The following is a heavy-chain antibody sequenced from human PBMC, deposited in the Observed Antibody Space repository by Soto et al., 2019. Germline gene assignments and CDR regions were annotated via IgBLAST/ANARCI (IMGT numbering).Heavy chain of an antibody. Sequence: PGESLKISCKGSGYSFTSYWIGWVRQMPGKGLEWMGIIYLDDSDTRYSPSFQGQVTISADKSISTAYLQWSSLKASDTAMYYCARGPGGYYYGMDVWGQGSTVTVSS. D-gene: IGHD3-10*01. CDR3: ARGPGGYYYGMDV. J-gene: IGHJ6*02. V-gene: IGHV5-51*01. CDR2: IYLDDSDT. CDR1: GYSFTSYW.